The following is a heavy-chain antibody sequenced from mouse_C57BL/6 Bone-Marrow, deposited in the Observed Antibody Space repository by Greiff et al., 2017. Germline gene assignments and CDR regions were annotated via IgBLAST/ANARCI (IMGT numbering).Heavy chain of an antibody. CDR2: IRNKANGYTT. Sequence: EVKVEESGGGLVQPGGSLSLSCAASGFTFTDYYMSWVRQPPGKALEWLGFIRNKANGYTTEYSASVKGPFTISRDNSQSILYLQMNALRAEDSATYYCARPLYYGNSAWFAYWGQGTLVTVSA. V-gene: IGHV7-3*01. CDR3: ARPLYYGNSAWFAY. J-gene: IGHJ3*01. CDR1: GFTFTDYY. D-gene: IGHD2-1*01.